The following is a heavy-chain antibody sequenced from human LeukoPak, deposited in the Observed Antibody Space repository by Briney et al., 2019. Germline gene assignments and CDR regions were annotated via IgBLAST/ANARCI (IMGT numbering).Heavy chain of an antibody. Sequence: GGSLRLSCAASGFTFSSYAMSWVRQAPGKGLEWVSAISGSGGSTYYADSVKGRFTISRDDAKNSLYLQMNSLRAEDTAVYYCAKDSGSYGVYFQHWGQGTLVTVSS. CDR1: GFTFSSYA. CDR3: AKDSGSYGVYFQH. V-gene: IGHV3-23*01. CDR2: ISGSGGST. J-gene: IGHJ1*01. D-gene: IGHD1-26*01.